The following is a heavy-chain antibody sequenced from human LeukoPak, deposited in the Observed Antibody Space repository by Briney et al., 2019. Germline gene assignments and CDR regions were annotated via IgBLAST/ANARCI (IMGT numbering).Heavy chain of an antibody. J-gene: IGHJ4*02. Sequence: GGSLRLSCAASGFTVSSNYMSWVRQAPGKGLEWVSVIYSGGSTYYADSVKGRFTISRDNSKNTLYLQMNSLRAEDTAVYYCARGKIAVAGTGDYWGQGTLVTVSS. CDR2: IYSGGST. CDR3: ARGKIAVAGTGDY. D-gene: IGHD6-19*01. CDR1: GFTVSSNY. V-gene: IGHV3-53*01.